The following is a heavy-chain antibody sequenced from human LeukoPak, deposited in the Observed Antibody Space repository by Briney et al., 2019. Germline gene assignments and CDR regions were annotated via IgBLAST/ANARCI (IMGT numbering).Heavy chain of an antibody. CDR3: ARRAGDYSHPYDY. D-gene: IGHD3-22*01. CDR2: ISSTGGTA. Sequence: GGSLRLSCAASGFTFSSFGMSWVRQAPGKGLEWVSAISSTGGTAYYADSVKGRFTISRDNSKNTLYLQMNSLRAEDTAVYYCARRAGDYSHPYDYWGQGTLVTVSS. J-gene: IGHJ4*02. CDR1: GFTFSSFG. V-gene: IGHV3-23*01.